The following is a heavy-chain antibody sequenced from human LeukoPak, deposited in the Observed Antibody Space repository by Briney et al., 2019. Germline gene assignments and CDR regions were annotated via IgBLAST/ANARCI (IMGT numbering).Heavy chain of an antibody. CDR2: ISGSGGDT. CDR3: AKDIGATVTTIDY. Sequence: GGSLRLSCAASGFTFNSYAMSWVRHAPGKGLEWVSGISGSGGDTDYADSVKGRFTISRDNSKNTLYLQMNSLRAEDTAVYYCAKDIGATVTTIDYWGQGTLVTASS. D-gene: IGHD4-17*01. V-gene: IGHV3-23*01. CDR1: GFTFNSYA. J-gene: IGHJ4*02.